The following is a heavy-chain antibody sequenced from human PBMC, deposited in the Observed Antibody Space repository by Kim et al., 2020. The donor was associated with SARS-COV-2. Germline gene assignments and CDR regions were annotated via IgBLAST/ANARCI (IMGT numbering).Heavy chain of an antibody. CDR3: ATIAAGGSDFDY. D-gene: IGHD6-13*01. V-gene: IGHV7-4-1*02. J-gene: IGHJ4*02. Sequence: YAKGIKGRFVFSLDTSVSTAYRQTSSLKAEDTAVYYCATIAAGGSDFDYWGQGTLVTVSS.